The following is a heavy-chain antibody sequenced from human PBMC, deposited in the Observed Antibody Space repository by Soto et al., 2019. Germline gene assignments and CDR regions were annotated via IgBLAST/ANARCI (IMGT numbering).Heavy chain of an antibody. CDR2: INNDGSTT. CDR3: ESQGLYYYGLDV. J-gene: IGHJ6*02. Sequence: GGSLRLSCAASGFPFSTYWMHWVRQAPGKGPVWVSRINNDGSTTRYADSVKGRFTISRDNAKNTLYLQMNSLRAEDTAVYYCESQGLYYYGLDVWGQGTTVTVS. CDR1: GFPFSTYW. V-gene: IGHV3-74*01.